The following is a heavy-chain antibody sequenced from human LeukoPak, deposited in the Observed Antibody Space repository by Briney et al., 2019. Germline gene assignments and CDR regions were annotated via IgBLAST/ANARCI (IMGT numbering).Heavy chain of an antibody. D-gene: IGHD4-17*01. V-gene: IGHV3-33*01. CDR1: GFTFSTYA. CDR3: ARDRLTTVTTFHFDY. CDR2: IWSDSTNK. J-gene: IGHJ4*02. Sequence: PGGSLRLSCAASGFTFSTYAMHWVRQAPGKGLGWVAVIWSDSTNKYYADSVRGRFTISSDNSKTTLYLQMSSLRAEDTAMYYCARDRLTTVTTFHFDYWGQGTLVTVSS.